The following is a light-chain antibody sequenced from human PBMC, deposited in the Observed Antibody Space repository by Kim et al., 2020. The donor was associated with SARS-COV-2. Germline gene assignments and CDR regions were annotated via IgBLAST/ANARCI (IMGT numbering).Light chain of an antibody. Sequence: GHSVPISCPGTSGDVAAYASVSCYQHHPGKAPKLMIFQGPKRPSGVPDRFSGSKSGNTASLTVSGLQTDDEADYYCSSYAGSNTWVFGGGTKLTVL. CDR2: QGP. V-gene: IGLV2-8*01. CDR3: SSYAGSNTWV. CDR1: SGDVAAYAS. J-gene: IGLJ3*02.